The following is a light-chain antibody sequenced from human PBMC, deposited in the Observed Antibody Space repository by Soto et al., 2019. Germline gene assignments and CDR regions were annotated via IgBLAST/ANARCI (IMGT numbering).Light chain of an antibody. J-gene: IGKJ1*01. CDR2: GAS. Sequence: EIVMTQSPATLSVSPGERATRSCRASQSVSSNLAWYQQKPGQAPRLLIYGASTRATGIPARFSGSGSGTEFILTISSLQSEDFAVYYCQQYNNLWTFGQGTKVEIQ. CDR1: QSVSSN. V-gene: IGKV3-15*01. CDR3: QQYNNLWT.